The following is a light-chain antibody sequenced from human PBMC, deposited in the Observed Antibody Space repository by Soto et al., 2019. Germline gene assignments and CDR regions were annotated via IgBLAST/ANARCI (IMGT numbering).Light chain of an antibody. J-gene: IGKJ2*01. Sequence: IPLTQSPSTLSASVGDRVTIACRASQSVXSWLAWYQQKPGTAPKLLXYDASSLESGVPSRLSGSGSGTEFTLTISSLQSEYSAVYFCQQYNDWTLTFGQGTKVDIK. V-gene: IGKV1-5*01. CDR2: DAS. CDR3: QQYNDWTLT. CDR1: QSVXSW.